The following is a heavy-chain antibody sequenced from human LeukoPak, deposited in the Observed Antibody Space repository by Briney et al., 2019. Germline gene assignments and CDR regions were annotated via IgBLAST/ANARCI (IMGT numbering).Heavy chain of an antibody. CDR1: GYSFTSYW. D-gene: IGHD1-26*01. Sequence: GESLKISCKGSGYSFTSYWIGWVRQMPGKGLEWMGIIYPGDSDTRYSPSFQGQVTISADKSISTAYLQWSSLKASDTAMYYCARLLVVGATTNYYYYMDVWGKGTTVTVSS. V-gene: IGHV5-51*01. CDR3: ARLLVVGATTNYYYYMDV. CDR2: IYPGDSDT. J-gene: IGHJ6*03.